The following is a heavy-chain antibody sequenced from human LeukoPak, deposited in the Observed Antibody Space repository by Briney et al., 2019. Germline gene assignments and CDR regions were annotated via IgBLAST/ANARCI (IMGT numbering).Heavy chain of an antibody. CDR3: ARGGNWNYVSGLFDL. Sequence: SETLSLTCTVSGYSISSGYYWGWIRQPPGKGLEWIGSIYHSGSTYYNPSLKSRVTISVDTSKNQFSLKLSSVTAADTAVYYCARGGNWNYVSGLFDLWGQGALVTVSS. V-gene: IGHV4-38-2*02. CDR2: IYHSGST. D-gene: IGHD1-7*01. J-gene: IGHJ5*02. CDR1: GYSISSGYY.